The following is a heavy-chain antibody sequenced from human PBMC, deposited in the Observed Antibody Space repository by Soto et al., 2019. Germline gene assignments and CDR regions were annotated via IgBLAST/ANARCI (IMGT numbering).Heavy chain of an antibody. J-gene: IGHJ4*02. CDR2: ITYNGKTA. CDR1: GFIFSSYS. CDR3: ASNAASGSDY. Sequence: AXLVXSXGGLVQLGGSLRLSCAASGFIFSSYSMNWVRQAPGKGLEWISYITYNGKTAYYADSVKGRFTVSRDNAKNXXYLQMNSLSDEDTAVYFCASNAASGSDYWGQGTLVTVSS. V-gene: IGHV3-48*02. D-gene: IGHD6-13*01.